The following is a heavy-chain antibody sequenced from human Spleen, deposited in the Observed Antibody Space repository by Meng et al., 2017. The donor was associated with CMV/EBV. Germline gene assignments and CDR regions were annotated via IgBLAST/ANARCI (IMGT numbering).Heavy chain of an antibody. Sequence: SGFTFSSYWMRWVRQAPGKGLEWVANIKQDGSEKYYVDSVKGRFTISRDNAKNSLYLQMNSLRAEDTAVYYCARDRGTVTTTGYFDYWGQGTLVTVSS. V-gene: IGHV3-7*01. CDR1: GFTFSSYW. J-gene: IGHJ4*02. CDR3: ARDRGTVTTTGYFDY. CDR2: IKQDGSEK. D-gene: IGHD4-17*01.